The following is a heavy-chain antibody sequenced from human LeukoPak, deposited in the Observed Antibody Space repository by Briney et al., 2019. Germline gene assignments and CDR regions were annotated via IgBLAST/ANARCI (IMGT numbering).Heavy chain of an antibody. Sequence: GRSLRLSSAASVFTFSSYSMYWVRHAPCKGLEWVGVISYDGSNKYYADSVKGRFTISRDNSKNTLYLQMNSLRAEDTAVYYCARAEDDWGQGTLVTVSS. CDR2: ISYDGSNK. J-gene: IGHJ4*02. V-gene: IGHV3-30-3*01. D-gene: IGHD1-14*01. CDR3: ARAEDD. CDR1: VFTFSSYS.